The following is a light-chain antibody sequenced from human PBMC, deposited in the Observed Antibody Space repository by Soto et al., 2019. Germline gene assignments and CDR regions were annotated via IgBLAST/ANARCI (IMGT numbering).Light chain of an antibody. V-gene: IGLV2-14*01. J-gene: IGLJ2*01. CDR2: EVS. CDR1: SSDVGYYNH. CDR3: SSYTSSSTPVV. Sequence: QSALTQPASVSGSPGQSITISCTGTSSDVGYYNHVSWYQQHPGKAPKLMIYEVSNRPSGVSNRFSGSKSGNTASLTISGLQAEDEADYYCSSYTSSSTPVVFGGGTQLTVL.